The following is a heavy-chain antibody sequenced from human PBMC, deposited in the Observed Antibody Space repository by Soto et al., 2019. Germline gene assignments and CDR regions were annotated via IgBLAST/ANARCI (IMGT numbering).Heavy chain of an antibody. CDR3: ARDHYGPGWFDP. CDR2: ISSSSSYT. CDR1: GFTFSSYA. V-gene: IGHV3-11*05. Sequence: GGSLRLSCAVSGFTFSSYAMSWIRQAPGKGLEWVSYISSSSSYTNYADSVKGRFTISRDNAKNSLYLQMNSLRAEDTAVYYCARDHYGPGWFDPWGQGTLVTVSS. J-gene: IGHJ5*02. D-gene: IGHD3-10*01.